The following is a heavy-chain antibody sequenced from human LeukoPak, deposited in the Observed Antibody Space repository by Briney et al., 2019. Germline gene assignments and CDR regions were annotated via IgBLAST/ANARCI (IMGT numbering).Heavy chain of an antibody. D-gene: IGHD6-13*01. Sequence: PSETLSLTCAVYGGSFSGYYWSWIRQPPGKGLEWIGEINHNGSTNYNPSLKSRVTISVDTSKNQFSLKLSSVTAADTAVYYCARGRRGSSSRPNFDYWGQGTLVTVSS. CDR3: ARGRRGSSSRPNFDY. CDR1: GGSFSGYY. J-gene: IGHJ4*02. V-gene: IGHV4-34*01. CDR2: INHNGST.